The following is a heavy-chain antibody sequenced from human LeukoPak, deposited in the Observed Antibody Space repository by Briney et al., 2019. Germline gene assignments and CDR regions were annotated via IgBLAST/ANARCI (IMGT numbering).Heavy chain of an antibody. V-gene: IGHV4-59*12. J-gene: IGHJ4*02. Sequence: PSETLSLTCTVSGGSISSYYWSWIRQPPGKGLEWIGNIYYSGSTYYNPSLKSRVTISVDTSKNQFSLKLSSVTAADTAVYYCARAHSAMVRGVIRPPDYWGQGTLVTVSS. CDR1: GGSISSYY. CDR2: IYYSGST. CDR3: ARAHSAMVRGVIRPPDY. D-gene: IGHD3-10*01.